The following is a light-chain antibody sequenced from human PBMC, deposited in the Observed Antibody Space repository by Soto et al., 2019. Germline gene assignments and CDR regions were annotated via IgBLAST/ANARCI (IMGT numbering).Light chain of an antibody. V-gene: IGKV3-20*01. CDR3: QQYGSSPYT. Sequence: EIVLMQSPGTLSLTPGERATLSCRASQSVSSSYLAWYQQKPGQAPRLLIYGASSRATGIPDRFSGSGSGTDFTLTISRLEPEDFAVYYCQQYGSSPYTFGQGTKL. CDR2: GAS. CDR1: QSVSSSY. J-gene: IGKJ2*01.